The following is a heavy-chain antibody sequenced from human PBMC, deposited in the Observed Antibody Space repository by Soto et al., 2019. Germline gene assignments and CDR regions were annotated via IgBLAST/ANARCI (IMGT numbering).Heavy chain of an antibody. V-gene: IGHV3-30*18. CDR1: GFTFSSYG. CDR3: AKAVYSGSSFDY. D-gene: IGHD1-26*01. J-gene: IGHJ4*02. Sequence: QVQLVESGGGVVQPGRSLRLSCAASGFTFSSYGMHWVRQAPGKGLEWVTVISYDGSNKYYADSVKGRFTISRDNSKNTLYLQMNCLRSEDTDVYYCAKAVYSGSSFDYWGQGTPVTVSS. CDR2: ISYDGSNK.